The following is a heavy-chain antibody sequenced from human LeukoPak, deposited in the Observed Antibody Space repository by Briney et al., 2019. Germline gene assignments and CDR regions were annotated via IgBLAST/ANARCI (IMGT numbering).Heavy chain of an antibody. D-gene: IGHD5-18*01. CDR3: ARDSHSYGYDNWFDP. CDR2: IKQDGSEK. V-gene: IGHV3-7*01. J-gene: IGHJ5*02. CDR1: GFTFSSYW. Sequence: PGGSLRLSCAASGFTFSSYWMSWVRQAPGKGLEWVANIKQDGSEKYYVDSVKGRFTISRDNAKNSLYLQMNSLRAEDTAVYYCARDSHSYGYDNWFDPWGQGTLVTVSS.